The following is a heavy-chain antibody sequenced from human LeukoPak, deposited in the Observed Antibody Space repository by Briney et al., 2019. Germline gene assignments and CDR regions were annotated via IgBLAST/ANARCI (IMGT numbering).Heavy chain of an antibody. D-gene: IGHD2-21*02. CDR2: ISHDGFI. CDR1: GSTFSSYV. J-gene: IGHJ5*02. CDR3: ARGVHIVVVTAWVYNWFDP. Sequence: GGSLRLSCETAGSTFSSYVMHWVRRTPGKGLVWVSRISHDGFISYADSVKGRFTISRDNAKNTLILQMNSLRAEDTAVYYCARGVHIVVVTAWVYNWFDPWGQGTLVTVSS. V-gene: IGHV3-74*01.